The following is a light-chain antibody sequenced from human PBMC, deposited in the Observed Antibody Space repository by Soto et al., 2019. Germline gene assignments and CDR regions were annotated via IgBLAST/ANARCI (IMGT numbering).Light chain of an antibody. J-gene: IGKJ2*01. CDR3: YHYGSTPPYT. V-gene: IGKV3-20*01. Sequence: EIVLTQSPGTLSLSPGERATLSCRASQNVNSNYLAWYQQKPGQAPRLLIYGASNRATGIPDRFSGTRAGTDFSLSVSRLEHADFSVYYCYHYGSTPPYTFGQGTKLEIK. CDR1: QNVNSNY. CDR2: GAS.